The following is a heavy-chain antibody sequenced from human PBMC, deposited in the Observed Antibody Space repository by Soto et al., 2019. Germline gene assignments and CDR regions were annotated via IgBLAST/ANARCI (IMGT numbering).Heavy chain of an antibody. Sequence: QVQLVQSGGGVVQPGRSLRLSCAASGFNFNTYFMHWVRQAPGKGLEWVAMIFPNGRDKEYADSVKGRFTISRDNSNSRMYLQMDSLRPEDTAGYYCARDDEHGSKCDLAYWGQGALVTVSS. D-gene: IGHD1-26*01. CDR3: ARDDEHGSKCDLAY. CDR1: GFNFNTYF. V-gene: IGHV3-30*13. CDR2: IFPNGRDK. J-gene: IGHJ4*02.